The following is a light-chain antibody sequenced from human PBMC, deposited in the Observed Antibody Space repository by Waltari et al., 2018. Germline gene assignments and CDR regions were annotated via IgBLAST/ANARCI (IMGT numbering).Light chain of an antibody. Sequence: DIVMTQSPDFLAVSLGERATINCKSSQSVLYSANNKDHLSWYQQKPGQPPKLLISWASTRESGVPDRFSGSGSGTDFTLTISSLQAEDVAVYYCQQYYSTPYTFGQGTKLEIK. CDR3: QQYYSTPYT. V-gene: IGKV4-1*01. CDR1: QSVLYSANNKDH. J-gene: IGKJ2*01. CDR2: WAS.